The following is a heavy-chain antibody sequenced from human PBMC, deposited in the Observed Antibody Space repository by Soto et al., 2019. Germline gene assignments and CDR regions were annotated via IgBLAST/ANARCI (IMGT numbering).Heavy chain of an antibody. CDR2: IFHDGTA. D-gene: IGHD3-10*01. CDR1: GVSISSGNW. Sequence: SETLSLTCAVSGVSISSGNWWTWVSQTPQRGLEYIGEIFHDGTANYYPSFERRVAISVDTSKNQFSLKLTSVTAADTAIYFCARLVYDTRLNYMYFDFWGQGARVTVSS. V-gene: IGHV4-4*02. CDR3: ARLVYDTRLNYMYFDF. J-gene: IGHJ4*02.